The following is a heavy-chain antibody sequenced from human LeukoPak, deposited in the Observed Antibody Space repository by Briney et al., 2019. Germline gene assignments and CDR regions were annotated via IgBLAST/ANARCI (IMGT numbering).Heavy chain of an antibody. CDR3: ARRSIAVARNYYGMDV. D-gene: IGHD6-19*01. CDR2: IYYSGSI. Sequence: SETLSLTCTVSGGSISSSSYYWGWIRQPPGKGLEWIGRIYYSGSIYYNPSLKSRVTISVDTSKNQFSLKLSSVTAADTAVYYCARRSIAVARNYYGMDVWGQGTTVTVSS. CDR1: GGSISSSSYY. J-gene: IGHJ6*02. V-gene: IGHV4-39*01.